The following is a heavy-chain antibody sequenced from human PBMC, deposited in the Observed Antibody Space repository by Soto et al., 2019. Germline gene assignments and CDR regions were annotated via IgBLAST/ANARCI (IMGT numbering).Heavy chain of an antibody. Sequence: EVQLLESGGGLVQPGGSLRLSCAASGFTFSSYAMSWVRQAPGKGLEWVSAIRGSSGSTDYADSVKGRFTISRDNSKNTVYLQMNSLRAEDTAVYYCAKDGQQQLASYFDYCGRGTLVTVSS. CDR1: GFTFSSYA. D-gene: IGHD6-13*01. CDR2: IRGSSGST. J-gene: IGHJ4*02. CDR3: AKDGQQQLASYFDY. V-gene: IGHV3-23*01.